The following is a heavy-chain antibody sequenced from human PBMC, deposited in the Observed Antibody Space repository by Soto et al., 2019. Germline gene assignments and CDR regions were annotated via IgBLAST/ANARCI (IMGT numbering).Heavy chain of an antibody. D-gene: IGHD2-2*01. CDR1: GFIFSDYG. CDR2: ISYSGGDT. J-gene: IGHJ6*02. CDR3: ARDLPPVVPLDIRHKFSYKAMDV. Sequence: PGGSLRLSCSASGFIFSDYGMNWVRQAPGKGLEWVGLISYSGGDTYYADSVKGRFTISRDNSKNTLYLQMTTLRPEDAAMYYCARDLPPVVPLDIRHKFSYKAMDVWGPGTTVPVSS. V-gene: IGHV3-30-3*01.